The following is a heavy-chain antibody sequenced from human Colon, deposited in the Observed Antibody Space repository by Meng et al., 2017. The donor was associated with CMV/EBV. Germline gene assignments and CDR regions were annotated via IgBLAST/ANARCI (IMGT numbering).Heavy chain of an antibody. J-gene: IGHJ4*02. V-gene: IGHV4-34*02. CDR2: INHSGST. D-gene: IGHD3-10*01. CDR3: ARGLYGSGRHQIDY. CDR1: GGAFSGYY. Sequence: QVHVQQWGAGVLKPSETLCLPCAVYGGAFSGYYWSWSRQPPGKGLEWIGEINHSGSTNYNPSLKSRVTISVDTSKNQFSLKLSSVTAADTAVYYCARGLYGSGRHQIDYWGQGTLVTVFS.